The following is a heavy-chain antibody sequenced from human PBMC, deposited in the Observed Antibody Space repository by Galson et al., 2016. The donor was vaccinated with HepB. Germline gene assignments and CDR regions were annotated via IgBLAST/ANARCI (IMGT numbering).Heavy chain of an antibody. Sequence: SETLSLTCTVSGGSTTTYYWSWIRQPPGKGLEWIGYTSYIGSTNYNPSLKSRVTISLDTSKNQFSLRLSSVTAADTAVYYCARGHSGFAGYWGQGTLVIVSS. D-gene: IGHD3-22*01. CDR3: ARGHSGFAGY. V-gene: IGHV4-59*01. J-gene: IGHJ4*02. CDR1: GGSTTTYY. CDR2: TSYIGST.